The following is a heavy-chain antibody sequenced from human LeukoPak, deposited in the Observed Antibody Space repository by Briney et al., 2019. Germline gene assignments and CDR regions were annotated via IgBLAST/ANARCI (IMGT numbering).Heavy chain of an antibody. CDR3: AGEVMVAATHFDH. V-gene: IGHV4-59*01. J-gene: IGHJ4*02. Sequence: PSETLSLTCTVSGGSISSYYWSWIRQPPGKGLEWIGYINYSGSTNYNPSLKSRVTISVDTSKNQFSLKLSSVTAADTAVYYCAGEVMVAATHFDHWGRGTLVSVSS. D-gene: IGHD2-15*01. CDR2: INYSGST. CDR1: GGSISSYY.